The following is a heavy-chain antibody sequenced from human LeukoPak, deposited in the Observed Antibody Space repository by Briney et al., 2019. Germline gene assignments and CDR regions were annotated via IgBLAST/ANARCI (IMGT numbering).Heavy chain of an antibody. D-gene: IGHD6-19*01. Sequence: KTSETLSLTCTVSGGSISSYYWSWIRQPPGKGLEWIGEINHSGSTNYNPSLKSRVTISVDTSKNQFSLKLSSVTAADTAVYYCARRYSSGWYVYWGQGTLVTVSS. V-gene: IGHV4-34*01. J-gene: IGHJ4*02. CDR3: ARRYSSGWYVY. CDR2: INHSGST. CDR1: GGSISSYY.